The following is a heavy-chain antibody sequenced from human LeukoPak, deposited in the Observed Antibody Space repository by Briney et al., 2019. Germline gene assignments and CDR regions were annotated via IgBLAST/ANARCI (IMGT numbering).Heavy chain of an antibody. CDR3: ARDFLTILGAFDI. V-gene: IGHV3-21*01. J-gene: IGHJ3*02. CDR2: ISSSSNYI. Sequence: PGGSLRLSCAASGFTFSSYNMNWVRQAPGKGLEWVSSISSSSNYIYYADSVKGRFTISRDNAKNSLYLQMNSLRAEDTAVYYYARDFLTILGAFDIWGQGTMVTVSS. CDR1: GFTFSSYN. D-gene: IGHD3-9*01.